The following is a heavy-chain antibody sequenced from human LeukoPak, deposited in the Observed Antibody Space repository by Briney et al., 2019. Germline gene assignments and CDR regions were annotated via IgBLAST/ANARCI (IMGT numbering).Heavy chain of an antibody. V-gene: IGHV1-2*02. D-gene: IGHD3-10*01. CDR2: INPNSGGT. J-gene: IGHJ4*02. CDR1: GSTFTGYY. Sequence: GASVKVSCKASGSTFTGYYMHWVRQAPGQGLEWMGWINPNSGGTNYAQKFQGRVTMTRDTFISTAYMELSSLRSDDTAVYYCASPDYINYGSGTYCLSNWGQGTLVTVSS. CDR3: ASPDYINYGSGTYCLSN.